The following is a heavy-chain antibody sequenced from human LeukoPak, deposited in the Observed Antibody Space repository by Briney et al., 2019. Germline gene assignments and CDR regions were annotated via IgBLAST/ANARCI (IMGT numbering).Heavy chain of an antibody. Sequence: PTGGSLSLSCSASGFTFSSYAMSWVRQATGKGLEWVSFNGAGDGSTQYADPVKGRFTNSRDNSKNTLYLQMNNLRAEDTALYYCARGRGFSSVFDYWGRGTLVTVSS. D-gene: IGHD2-15*01. CDR3: ARGRGFSSVFDY. J-gene: IGHJ4*02. V-gene: IGHV3-23*01. CDR1: GFTFSSYA. CDR2: NGAGDGST.